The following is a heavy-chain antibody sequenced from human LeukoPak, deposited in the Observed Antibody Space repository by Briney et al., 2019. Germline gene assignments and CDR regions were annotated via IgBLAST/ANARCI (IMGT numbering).Heavy chain of an antibody. CDR1: GGSFSGYY. J-gene: IGHJ4*02. D-gene: IGHD1/OR15-1a*01. CDR3: ARVSRGWNSKFGY. V-gene: IGHV4-34*01. CDR2: INHSGST. Sequence: SETLSLTCAVYGGSFSGYYWSWIRQPPGKGLEWIGEINHSGSTNYNPSLKSRVTISVDTSKNQFSLKLSSVTAADTAVYYCARVSRGWNSKFGYWGQGTLVTVSS.